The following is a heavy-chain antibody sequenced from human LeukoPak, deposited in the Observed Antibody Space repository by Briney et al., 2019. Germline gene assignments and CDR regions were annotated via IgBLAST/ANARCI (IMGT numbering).Heavy chain of an antibody. V-gene: IGHV3-23*01. CDR3: AHHGRYDAFDI. J-gene: IGHJ3*02. CDR2: ISGSGGST. D-gene: IGHD1-14*01. CDR1: GFTFSSYA. Sequence: GGSLRLSCAASGFTFSSYAMSWVRQAPGKGLEWVSAISGSGGSTYYADSVKGRFIISRDNSKNTLYPQMNSLRAEDTAVYYCAHHGRYDAFDIWGQGTMVTVSS.